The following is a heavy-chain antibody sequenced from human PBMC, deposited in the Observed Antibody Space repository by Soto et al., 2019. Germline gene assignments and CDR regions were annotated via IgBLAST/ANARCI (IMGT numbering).Heavy chain of an antibody. J-gene: IGHJ3*01. CDR3: ARISSLAAAV. V-gene: IGHV3-7*01. D-gene: IGHD6-13*01. Sequence: EVQLVESGGGLVRPGGSLRLSCVASGFTFSNYWMSWVRQAPGKGLEWVANIKQDGSDNYYVDSVKGRFTISRDNAKNSLSLQMNSLRAEDTAVYYCARISSLAAAVWGQGTVVTVSS. CDR2: IKQDGSDN. CDR1: GFTFSNYW.